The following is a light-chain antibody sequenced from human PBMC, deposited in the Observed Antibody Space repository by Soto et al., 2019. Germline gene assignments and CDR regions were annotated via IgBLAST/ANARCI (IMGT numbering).Light chain of an antibody. CDR1: QGISSY. CDR2: AAS. J-gene: IGKJ3*01. Sequence: DIQLTQSPSFLSASVGDRVTITCRASQGISSYLAWYQQKPGKAPKLLIFAASTLQSGVPSRFSGSGSGPEFTLKISSLQPEDFATYYCQHQTDFGPGTKVDIK. V-gene: IGKV1-9*01. CDR3: QHQTD.